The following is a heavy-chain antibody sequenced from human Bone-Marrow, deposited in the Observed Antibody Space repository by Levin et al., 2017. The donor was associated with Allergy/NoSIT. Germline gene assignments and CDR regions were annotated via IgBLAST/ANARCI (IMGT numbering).Heavy chain of an antibody. CDR2: ISYDGSEK. Sequence: GGSLRLSCAASGFIFSSYAMHWVRQAPGKGLEWVAVISYDGSEKYYVDSVKGRFTISRDNSKNTLFLQMDGLRTEDTAVYYCARVDVLGGYYRNGLDVWGQGTTVTVSS. J-gene: IGHJ6*02. CDR3: ARVDVLGGYYRNGLDV. CDR1: GFIFSSYA. D-gene: IGHD3-3*01. V-gene: IGHV3-30*14.